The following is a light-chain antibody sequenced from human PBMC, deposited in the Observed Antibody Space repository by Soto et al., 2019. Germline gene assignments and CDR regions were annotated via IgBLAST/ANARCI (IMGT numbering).Light chain of an antibody. Sequence: QSALTQPRSVSGSPGQSVTISCTGTSSDVGTYNHVSWYQQHPGKAPKLMIYDVSNRPSGVSNRFSGSKSGNTASLTISGLQAEDEADYHCSSYSRSSIPVFGTGTKLTVL. CDR1: SSDVGTYNH. CDR3: SSYSRSSIPV. V-gene: IGLV2-14*03. CDR2: DVS. J-gene: IGLJ1*01.